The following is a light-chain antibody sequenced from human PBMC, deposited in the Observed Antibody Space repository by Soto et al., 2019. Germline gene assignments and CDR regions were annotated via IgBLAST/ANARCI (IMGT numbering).Light chain of an antibody. J-gene: IGKJ2*01. Sequence: EIVLTQSPATLSLSPGERATLSCRASQSVRSYLAWYQQKHGQAPRLLIYDASNRATGIPARFSGGGSGTDFTLTISSLEPEDFAVSYCQQRSTWHPTLGQGTKLEIK. CDR1: QSVRSY. CDR3: QQRSTWHPT. CDR2: DAS. V-gene: IGKV3-11*01.